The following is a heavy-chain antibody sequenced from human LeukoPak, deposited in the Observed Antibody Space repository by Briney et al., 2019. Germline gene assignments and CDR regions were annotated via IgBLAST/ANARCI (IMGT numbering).Heavy chain of an antibody. D-gene: IGHD3-3*01. CDR1: GFTFSSYS. J-gene: IGHJ4*02. V-gene: IGHV3-48*01. Sequence: GGSLRLSCAASGFTFSSYSMNWVRQAPGKGLEWVSYISSSSSTIYYADSVKGRFTISRDNSKNTLYLQMNSLRAEDTAVYYCARGGTDVLRFLEWLLLFDYWGQGTLVTVSS. CDR3: ARGGTDVLRFLEWLLLFDY. CDR2: ISSSSSTI.